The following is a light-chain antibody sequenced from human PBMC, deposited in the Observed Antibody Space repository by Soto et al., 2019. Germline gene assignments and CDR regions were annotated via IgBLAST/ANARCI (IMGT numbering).Light chain of an antibody. J-gene: IGKJ4*01. CDR3: QKHNSAPLT. CDR2: AAS. CDR1: QGISNY. Sequence: DIQMTQSPSSLSASVGDRVTITCRASQGISNYLAWYQQKPGKVPKLLIYAASTLQSGVPFRFSGSGSGTHLTIHLRSLRAEPVASTYRQKHNSAPLTFGGGTKMEIK. V-gene: IGKV1-27*01.